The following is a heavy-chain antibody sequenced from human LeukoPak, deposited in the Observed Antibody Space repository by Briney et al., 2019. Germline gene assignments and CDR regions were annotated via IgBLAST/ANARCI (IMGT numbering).Heavy chain of an antibody. CDR2: ISSSDGTT. CDR1: GFVFSTYE. D-gene: IGHD4/OR15-4a*01. Sequence: GGSLRLSCAASGFVFSTYEMDWVRQAPGKGLEWVSYISSSDGTTYYADSVKGRFTISRDNAKNSLSLQMNSLSAEDTAVYYCARDTLGEGEDANYAVYYFDYWGQGTPVTVSS. J-gene: IGHJ4*02. CDR3: ARDTLGEGEDANYAVYYFDY. V-gene: IGHV3-48*03.